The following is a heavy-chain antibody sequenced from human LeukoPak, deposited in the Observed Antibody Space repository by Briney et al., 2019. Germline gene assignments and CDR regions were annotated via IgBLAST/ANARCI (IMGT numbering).Heavy chain of an antibody. CDR3: ARLRVVTAPHFHY. Sequence: SETLSLICTVSGGSISSHYWSWMRQPPGKGLEWSGYIYYSGSTNYNPSLKRRVTISVDTSKNQFSLKLSSVTAADTAVYYCARLRVVTAPHFHYWGQGTLVTVPS. CDR1: GGSISSHY. CDR2: IYYSGST. J-gene: IGHJ4*02. D-gene: IGHD2-15*01. V-gene: IGHV4-59*11.